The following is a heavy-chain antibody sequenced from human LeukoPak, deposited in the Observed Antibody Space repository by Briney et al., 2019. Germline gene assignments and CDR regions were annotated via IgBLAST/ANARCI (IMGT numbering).Heavy chain of an antibody. CDR1: GGSISSSSYY. Sequence: PSETLSLTCTVSGGSISSSSYYWGWIRQPPGKGLEWIGSIYYSGSTYYNPSLKSRVTISVDTSKNQFSLKLSSVTAADTAVYYCARGTGSGSYYNVLYYYYYYMDVWGKGTTVTVSS. D-gene: IGHD3-10*01. CDR3: ARGTGSGSYYNVLYYYYYYMDV. CDR2: IYYSGST. J-gene: IGHJ6*03. V-gene: IGHV4-39*01.